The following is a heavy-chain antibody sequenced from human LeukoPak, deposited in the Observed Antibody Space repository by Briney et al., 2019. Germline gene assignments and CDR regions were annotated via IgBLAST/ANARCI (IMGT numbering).Heavy chain of an antibody. D-gene: IGHD3-10*01. CDR1: GYTFTGYY. Sequence: ASVKVSCKASGYTFTGYYMHWVRQAPGQGLEWMGWINPNSGGTNYAQKFQGRVTMTRDTSISTAYMELSGLRSDDTAVYYCARIRGLLDSGSYSSLNFDYWGQGTLVTVSS. V-gene: IGHV1-2*02. CDR2: INPNSGGT. J-gene: IGHJ4*02. CDR3: ARIRGLLDSGSYSSLNFDY.